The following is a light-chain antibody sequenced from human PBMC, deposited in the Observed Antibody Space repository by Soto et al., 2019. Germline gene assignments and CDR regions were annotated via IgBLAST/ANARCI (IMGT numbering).Light chain of an antibody. CDR3: QQYVTSPRLT. V-gene: IGKV3-11*01. Sequence: EIVLTQSPATLSLSPGEGATLSCRASQTVSIHLAWYQQKPGQAPRLLMYDAFNRATGIPARFSGSGSGTDFTLSISSLEPEDSAVYYCQQYVTSPRLTFGGGTKVDIK. J-gene: IGKJ4*01. CDR2: DAF. CDR1: QTVSIH.